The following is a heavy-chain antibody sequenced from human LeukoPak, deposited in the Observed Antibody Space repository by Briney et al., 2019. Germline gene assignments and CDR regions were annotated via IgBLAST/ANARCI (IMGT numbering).Heavy chain of an antibody. Sequence: PGGSLRLSCAASGFSFSSDWVHWVRQAPGKGLVWVSRISTDGPFTSYADSVRGRFTISRDNSKNTLYLQMNSLRAEDTAVYYCAKGMSGGSFSPFDCWGQGALVTVSS. D-gene: IGHD2-15*01. J-gene: IGHJ4*02. CDR2: ISTDGPFT. V-gene: IGHV3-74*01. CDR1: GFSFSSDW. CDR3: AKGMSGGSFSPFDC.